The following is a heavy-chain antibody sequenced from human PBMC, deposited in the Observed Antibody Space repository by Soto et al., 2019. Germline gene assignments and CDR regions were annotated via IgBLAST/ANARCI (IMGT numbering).Heavy chain of an antibody. CDR1: GFTFRTYG. D-gene: IGHD6-6*01. Sequence: SLRLSCAASGFTFRTYGMHWVRQAPGKGLEWLAVISNNGINKYYADSVKGRFTISRDNSRDTLFLQMNSLRGGDTAIYYCAKVIRADSTSSNFYYYSGLDVWGQGATVTVSS. CDR3: AKVIRADSTSSNFYYYSGLDV. V-gene: IGHV3-30*18. CDR2: ISNNGINK. J-gene: IGHJ6*02.